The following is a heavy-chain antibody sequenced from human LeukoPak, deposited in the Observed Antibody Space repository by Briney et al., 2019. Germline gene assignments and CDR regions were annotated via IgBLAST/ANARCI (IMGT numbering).Heavy chain of an antibody. J-gene: IGHJ6*02. Sequence: PGGSLRLSCAASGFTFSDYYMSWIRQAPGKGLEWVSYISSSGSTIYYADSVKGRFTISRDNAKNSLYLQMNSLRAEDTAVYYCGTLGEYYYYGMDVWGQGTTVTVSS. CDR2: ISSSGSTI. CDR1: GFTFSDYY. V-gene: IGHV3-11*01. D-gene: IGHD3-16*01. CDR3: GTLGEYYYYGMDV.